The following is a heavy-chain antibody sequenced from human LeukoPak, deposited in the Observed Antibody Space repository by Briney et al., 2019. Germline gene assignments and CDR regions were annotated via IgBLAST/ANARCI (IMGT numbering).Heavy chain of an antibody. J-gene: IGHJ5*02. CDR3: ARDLYKGDP. D-gene: IGHD1-14*01. CDR1: GYTFPNYY. CDR2: INPGGGST. Sequence: ASVKVSCKASGYTFPNYYVHWVRQAPGQRLEWMGIINPGGGSTNYAQKFQGRVTLTRDTSTSTVYMELSSLRSEDTAVYYCARDLYKGDPWGQGTLVTVSS. V-gene: IGHV1-46*01.